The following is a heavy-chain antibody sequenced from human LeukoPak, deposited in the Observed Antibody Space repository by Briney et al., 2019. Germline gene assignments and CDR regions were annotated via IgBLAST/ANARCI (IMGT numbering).Heavy chain of an antibody. CDR1: GYTFTGYY. CDR2: INPNSGGT. V-gene: IGHV1-2*02. J-gene: IGHJ5*02. CDR3: ARTKSGYDYGDYRFDP. D-gene: IGHD4-17*01. Sequence: ASVKVSCKASGYTFTGYYMHWVRQAPGQGLEWMGWINPNSGGTNYAQKFQGRVTMTRDTSISTAYMELSRLRSDDTAVYYCARTKSGYDYGDYRFDPWGQGTLVTVSS.